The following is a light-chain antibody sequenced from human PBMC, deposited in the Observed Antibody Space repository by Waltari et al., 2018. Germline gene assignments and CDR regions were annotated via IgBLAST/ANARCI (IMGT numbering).Light chain of an antibody. CDR1: SSDVGGYDY. CDR3: CSYAGSYTHVV. Sequence: QSALTQPRSVSGSPGQSVTISCTGTSSDVGGYDYVSWYQHHPGKAPKLMICDVTKLPSGVPDRFSCSKSGDAASLTIAGLQAEDEADYYCCSYAGSYTHVVFGGGTKLTVL. V-gene: IGLV2-11*01. CDR2: DVT. J-gene: IGLJ2*01.